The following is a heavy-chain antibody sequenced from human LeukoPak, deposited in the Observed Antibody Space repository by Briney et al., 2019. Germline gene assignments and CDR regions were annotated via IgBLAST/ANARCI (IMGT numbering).Heavy chain of an antibody. D-gene: IGHD3-3*01. V-gene: IGHV3-23*01. CDR3: ARDRADFWSGLVGNYYYGMDV. CDR1: GFTFSSYA. Sequence: GGSLRLSCAASGFTFSSYAMSWVRQAPGKGLEGVSAISGSGGSTYYADSVKGRFTISRDNSKNTLYLQMNSLRAEDTAVYYCARDRADFWSGLVGNYYYGMDVWGQGTTVTVSS. J-gene: IGHJ6*02. CDR2: ISGSGGST.